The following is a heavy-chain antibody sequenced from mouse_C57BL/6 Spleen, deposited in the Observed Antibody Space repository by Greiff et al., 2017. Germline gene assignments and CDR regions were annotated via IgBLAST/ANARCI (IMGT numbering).Heavy chain of an antibody. CDR2: IDPSDSYT. CDR1: GYTFTSYW. J-gene: IGHJ1*03. D-gene: IGHD2-1*01. CDR3: ARGYGNYEWYFDV. V-gene: IGHV1-50*01. Sequence: QVQLQQPGAELVKPGASVKLSCKASGYTFTSYWMQWVKQRPGQGLEWIGEIDPSDSYTNYNQKFKGKATLTVDTSSSTAYMQHSSLTSEDSAVYYCARGYGNYEWYFDVWGTGTTVTVSS.